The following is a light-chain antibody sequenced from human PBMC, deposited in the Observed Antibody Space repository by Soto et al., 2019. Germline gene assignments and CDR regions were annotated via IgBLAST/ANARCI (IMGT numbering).Light chain of an antibody. CDR2: AAS. Sequence: GDRGTITFRASQSISSYLNWYQQKPGKAPKLLIYAASSLQSGVPSRFSGSGSGTDFTLTISSLQPEDFATYYCQQSYSTPITFGQGTRLEIK. J-gene: IGKJ5*01. V-gene: IGKV1-39*01. CDR1: QSISSY. CDR3: QQSYSTPIT.